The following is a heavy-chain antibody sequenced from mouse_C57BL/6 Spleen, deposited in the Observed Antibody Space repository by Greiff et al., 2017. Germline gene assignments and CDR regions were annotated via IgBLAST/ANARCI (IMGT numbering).Heavy chain of an antibody. CDR2: IRNKANGYTT. J-gene: IGHJ2*01. V-gene: IGHV7-3*01. Sequence: DVQLLQSGGGLVQPGGSLSLSCAASGFTFTDYYMSWVRQPPGKALEWLGFIRNKANGYTTEYSASVKGRFTISRDNSQSILYRQMNALRAEDSATYYGATYPALYDYPVYWGQGTTLTVSS. CDR1: GFTFTDYY. CDR3: ATYPALYDYPVY. D-gene: IGHD2-4*01.